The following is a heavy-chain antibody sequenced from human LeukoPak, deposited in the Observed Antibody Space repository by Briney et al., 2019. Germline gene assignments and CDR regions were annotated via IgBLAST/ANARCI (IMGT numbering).Heavy chain of an antibody. CDR2: FDPEDGET. V-gene: IGHV1-24*01. Sequence: ASVNVSFTFSVYTLTKLSMHCVRQAPGKGLEWMGGFDPEDGETIYAQKFQGRVTMTEDTSTDTAYMEPSSLRSEDTAVYYCATDREYQLLRGIDPWGQGTLVTVSS. D-gene: IGHD2-2*01. CDR3: ATDREYQLLRGIDP. J-gene: IGHJ5*02. CDR1: VYTLTKLS.